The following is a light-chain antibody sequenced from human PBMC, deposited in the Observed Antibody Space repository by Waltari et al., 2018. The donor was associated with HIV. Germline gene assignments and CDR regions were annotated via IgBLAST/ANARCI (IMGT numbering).Light chain of an antibody. CDR3: AAWDGTLRAHYV. CDR2: RND. J-gene: IGLJ1*01. V-gene: IGLV1-47*01. CDR1: SSNVGTKQ. Sequence: QSVLTKPPSASGTPGQRVPTPCSGSSSNVGTKQLHRYPPLPGTAPKLITYRNDQRPSGVPDRFSGSKSGTSASLAISALRSEDEADYYCAAWDGTLRAHYVFGTGTKVTVL.